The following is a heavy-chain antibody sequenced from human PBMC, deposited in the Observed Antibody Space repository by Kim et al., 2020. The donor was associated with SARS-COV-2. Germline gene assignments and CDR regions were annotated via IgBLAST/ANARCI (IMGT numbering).Heavy chain of an antibody. CDR3: ARGSLGV. Sequence: GGSLRLSCAVSGFSISNFPMHWVRQAPGKGLEWVSFISFDGKNQNYADSVKGRFSISRDTSKNTVFLQMNSLRPEDTAVYYCARGSLGVWGQGTTVTVSS. V-gene: IGHV3-30*04. J-gene: IGHJ6*02. CDR1: GFSISNFP. D-gene: IGHD3-16*01. CDR2: ISFDGKNQ.